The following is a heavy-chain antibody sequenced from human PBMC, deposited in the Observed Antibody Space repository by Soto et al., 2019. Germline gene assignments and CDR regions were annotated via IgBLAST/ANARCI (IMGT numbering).Heavy chain of an antibody. Sequence: HPGGSLRLSCAASGFTFSSYAMSWVRQAPGKGLEWVSAISGSGGSTYYADSVKGRFTISRDNSKNTLYLQMNSLRAEDTAIYYFAKEDDLWTNGHFNIWGQGTLVTVSS. CDR2: ISGSGGST. J-gene: IGHJ3*02. V-gene: IGHV3-23*01. D-gene: IGHD3-3*01. CDR3: AKEDDLWTNGHFNI. CDR1: GFTFSSYA.